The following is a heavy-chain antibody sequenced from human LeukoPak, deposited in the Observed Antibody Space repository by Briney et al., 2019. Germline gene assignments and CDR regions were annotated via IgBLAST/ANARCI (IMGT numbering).Heavy chain of an antibody. V-gene: IGHV4-39*01. CDR2: IHYSGST. Sequence: PSETLSLTCTVSGGSISSSTYYWAWIRQPPGKGLERTATIHYSGSTYYNPSLRSRVTLSVETSKNQFSLHLRSVTAADTAVYYCARLGGYYDPPDYWGRGTLVTVSS. CDR3: ARLGGYYDPPDY. CDR1: GGSISSSTYY. D-gene: IGHD3-22*01. J-gene: IGHJ4*02.